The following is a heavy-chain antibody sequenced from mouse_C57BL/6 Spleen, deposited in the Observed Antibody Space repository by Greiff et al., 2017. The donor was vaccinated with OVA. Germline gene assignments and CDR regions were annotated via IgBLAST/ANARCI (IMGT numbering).Heavy chain of an antibody. CDR2: INPSSGYT. V-gene: IGHV1-4*01. J-gene: IGHJ1*03. CDR3: ARVTTVPYWYFDV. D-gene: IGHD1-1*01. CDR1: GYTFTSYT. Sequence: QVQLKESGAELARPGASVKMSCKASGYTFTSYTMHWVKQRPGQGLEWIGYINPSSGYTKYNQKFKDKATLTADKSSSTAYMQLSSLTSEDSAVYYCARVTTVPYWYFDVWGTGTTVTVSS.